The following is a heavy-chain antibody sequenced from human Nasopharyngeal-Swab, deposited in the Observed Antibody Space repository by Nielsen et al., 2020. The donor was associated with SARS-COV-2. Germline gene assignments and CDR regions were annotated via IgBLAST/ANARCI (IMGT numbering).Heavy chain of an antibody. CDR3: ARTVGGYYDSPDAFDI. CDR1: GFTFSSYS. D-gene: IGHD3-22*01. V-gene: IGHV3-21*01. J-gene: IGHJ3*02. CDR2: ISSSSSYI. Sequence: GESLKISCAASGFTFSSYSMNWVRQAPGKGLEWVSSISSSSSYIYYADSVKGRFTISRDNAKNSLYLQMNSLRAEDTAVYYCARTVGGYYDSPDAFDIWGQGTMVTVSS.